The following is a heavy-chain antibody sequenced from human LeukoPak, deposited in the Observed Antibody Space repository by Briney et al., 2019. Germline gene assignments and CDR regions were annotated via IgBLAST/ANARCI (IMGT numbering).Heavy chain of an antibody. D-gene: IGHD3-22*01. CDR1: GFTFSDHY. CDR3: ARVGSYYDSSGYAHFDY. V-gene: IGHV3-72*01. CDR2: TRNKVNSYTT. J-gene: IGHJ4*02. Sequence: PGGSLRLSCAASGFTFSDHYMDWVRQAPGKGLEWVGRTRNKVNSYTTEYAASVKGRFTISRDDSKNSLYLQMNSLKTEDTAVYYCARVGSYYDSSGYAHFDYWGQGTLVTVSS.